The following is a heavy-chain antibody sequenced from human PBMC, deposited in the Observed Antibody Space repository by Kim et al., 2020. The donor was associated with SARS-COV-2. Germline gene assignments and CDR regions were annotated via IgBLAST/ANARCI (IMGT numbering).Heavy chain of an antibody. CDR2: ISGSGGST. CDR3: AKDVSRIWIFGVVTRGGLDV. J-gene: IGHJ6*02. D-gene: IGHD3-3*01. Sequence: GGSLRLSCAASGFTFSSYAMSWVRQAPGKGLEWVSAISGSGGSTYYADSVKGRFTISRDNSKNTLYLQMNSLRAEDTAVYYCAKDVSRIWIFGVVTRGGLDVWGQEPRVTVPS. V-gene: IGHV3-23*01. CDR1: GFTFSSYA.